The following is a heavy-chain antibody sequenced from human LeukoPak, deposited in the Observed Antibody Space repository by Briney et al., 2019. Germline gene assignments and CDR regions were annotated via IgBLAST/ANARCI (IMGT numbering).Heavy chain of an antibody. V-gene: IGHV1-8*02. Sequence: GASVKVSCKASGYTFTSYAITWVRQAPGQGLEWMGWMNPNSGNTGYAQKFQGRVTMTRNTPISTAYMELSSLRSEDTAVYYCARAGGYCGRISCPYYFDYWGQGSLVAVSS. CDR1: GYTFTSYA. J-gene: IGHJ4*02. CDR2: MNPNSGNT. D-gene: IGHD2-15*01. CDR3: ARAGGYCGRISCPYYFDY.